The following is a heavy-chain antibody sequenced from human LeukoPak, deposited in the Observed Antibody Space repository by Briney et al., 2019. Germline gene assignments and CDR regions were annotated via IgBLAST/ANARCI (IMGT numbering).Heavy chain of an antibody. J-gene: IGHJ4*02. CDR1: GFTFSTYA. D-gene: IGHD3-10*01. CDR2: ISGSGGNT. Sequence: AGGSLRLSCTASGFTFSTYAMNWVRQAPGKGLEWVSSISGSGGNTYYADSVKGRFTISRDNSRNTVCLQMNSLRAGDTAVYYCAMDRGYWGQGTLVTVFS. CDR3: AMDRGY. V-gene: IGHV3-23*01.